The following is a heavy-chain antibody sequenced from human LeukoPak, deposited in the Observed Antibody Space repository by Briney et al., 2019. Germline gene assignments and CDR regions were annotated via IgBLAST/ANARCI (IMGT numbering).Heavy chain of an antibody. CDR2: IYTSGST. CDR1: GGSINSYY. D-gene: IGHD2-15*01. V-gene: IGHV4-4*07. CDR3: ARASQVGYCSGGSCYESNWFDP. J-gene: IGHJ5*02. Sequence: SETLSLTCTVSGGSINSYYWSWIRQPAGKGLEWIGRIYTSGSTNYNPSLKSRVTISVDTSKNQFSLKLSSVTAAGTAVYYCARASQVGYCSGGSCYESNWFDPWGQGTLVTVSS.